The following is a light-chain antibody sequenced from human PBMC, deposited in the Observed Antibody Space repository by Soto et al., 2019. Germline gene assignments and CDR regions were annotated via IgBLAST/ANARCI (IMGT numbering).Light chain of an antibody. J-gene: IGLJ1*01. CDR3: VSYISSSTYV. V-gene: IGLV2-14*01. CDR2: EVN. Sequence: QSALTQPASVSGSPGQSITISCTGTSSDVGAYIYVSWYQQHPGKVPKVIIYEVNNRPSGISNRSSGSKSGNTASLTISGLQAEDEADYYCVSYISSSTYVFGTGTKLTVL. CDR1: SSDVGAYIY.